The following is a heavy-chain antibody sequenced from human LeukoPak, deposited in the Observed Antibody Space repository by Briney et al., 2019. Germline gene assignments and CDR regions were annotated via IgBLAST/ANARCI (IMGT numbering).Heavy chain of an antibody. J-gene: IGHJ4*02. CDR3: TKGTLGHCNGASCYPLDY. Sequence: GGSLRLSCAASGFTFSNYAMAWVRQAPGKEPEWVSVITGGGGDTYHIDSVKGRFTISRDNSKNTLYLQMNSLRAEDTAVYFCTKGTLGHCNGASCYPLDYWGQGTLVTVSS. CDR2: ITGGGGDT. V-gene: IGHV3-23*01. D-gene: IGHD2-15*01. CDR1: GFTFSNYA.